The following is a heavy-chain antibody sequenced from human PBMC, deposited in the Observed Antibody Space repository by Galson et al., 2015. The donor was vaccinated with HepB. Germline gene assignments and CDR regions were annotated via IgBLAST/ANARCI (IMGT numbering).Heavy chain of an antibody. Sequence: SLRLSCAASGFIFRSYVMTWVRQSPGKGLEWVSGISGSGGTTYPADSVKGRFIISRDNSQNTLYLQMNSLRVEDTGVYFCAKVGDIEGYYYYYMDVWGKGTTVTV. D-gene: IGHD2-15*01. CDR2: ISGSGGTT. CDR3: AKVGDIEGYYYYYMDV. V-gene: IGHV3-23*01. CDR1: GFIFRSYV. J-gene: IGHJ6*03.